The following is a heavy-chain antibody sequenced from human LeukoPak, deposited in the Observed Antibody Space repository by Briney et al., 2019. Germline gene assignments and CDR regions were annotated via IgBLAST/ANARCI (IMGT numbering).Heavy chain of an antibody. CDR1: GGTFSSYA. CDR2: IIPIFGTA. D-gene: IGHD2-2*01. CDR3: ARGLHCSSTSCSEYYTDV. Sequence: WASVKVSCKASGGTFSSYAISWVRQAPGQGLEWMGGIIPIFGTANYAQKFQGRVTITTDESTSTAYMELSSLRSEDTAVYYCARGLHCSSTSCSEYYTDVWGKGTTVTVSS. V-gene: IGHV1-69*05. J-gene: IGHJ6*03.